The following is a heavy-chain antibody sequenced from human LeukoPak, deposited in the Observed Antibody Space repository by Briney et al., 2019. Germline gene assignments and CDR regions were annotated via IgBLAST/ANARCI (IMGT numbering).Heavy chain of an antibody. D-gene: IGHD3-3*01. V-gene: IGHV4-38-2*02. CDR1: GYSISSGYY. J-gene: IGHJ4*02. CDR3: ASRLWSGYFDY. CDR2: IYHSGST. Sequence: SETLPLTCTVSGYSISSGYYWGWIRQPPGKGLEWIGSIYHSGSTYYNPSLKSRVTISVDTSKNQFSLKLSSVTAADTAVYYCASRLWSGYFDYWGQGTLVTVSS.